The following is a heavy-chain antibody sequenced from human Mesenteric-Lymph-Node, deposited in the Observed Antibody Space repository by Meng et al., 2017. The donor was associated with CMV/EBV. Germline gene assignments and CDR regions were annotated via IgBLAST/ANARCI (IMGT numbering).Heavy chain of an antibody. CDR1: YYVYY. Sequence: YYVYYMRWARRAPGEGLEWMGRINPTSGGTDYAQKFQGRVTMTRDSSLSTAYMELSRLRSDDTAVYYCARESCSSTSCKSDFDYWGQGTLVTVSS. CDR3: ARESCSSTSCKSDFDY. CDR2: INPTSGGT. V-gene: IGHV1-2*06. J-gene: IGHJ4*02. D-gene: IGHD2-2*01.